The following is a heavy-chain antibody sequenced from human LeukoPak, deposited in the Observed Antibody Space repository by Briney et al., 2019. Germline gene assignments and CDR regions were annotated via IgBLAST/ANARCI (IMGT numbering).Heavy chain of an antibody. CDR3: AKANWISDADAVW. D-gene: IGHD2-2*03. CDR2: IRGGGEK. CDR1: GFSFTTYA. V-gene: IGHV3-23*01. Sequence: PGGSLRLSCAASGFSFTTYAMSWVRQAPAGGLEWVSSIRGGGEKFYADFVRGRFTLSRDDSTNTVYLQLNNLRVEDTAIYYCAKANWISDADAVWWGQGTLVTVSS. J-gene: IGHJ4*02.